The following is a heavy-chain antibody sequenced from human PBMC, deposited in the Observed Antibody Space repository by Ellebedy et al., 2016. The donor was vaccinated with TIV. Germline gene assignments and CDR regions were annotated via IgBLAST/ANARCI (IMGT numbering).Heavy chain of an antibody. CDR3: ARGEGDGYNPGKYYFDY. J-gene: IGHJ4*02. Sequence: MPGGSLRLSCAVYGGSFSGYYWSWIRQPPGKGLEWIGEINHSGSTNYNPSLKSRVTISVDTSKNQFSLKLSSVTAADTAVYYCARGEGDGYNPGKYYFDYWGQGTLVTVSS. CDR1: GGSFSGYY. V-gene: IGHV4-34*01. CDR2: INHSGST. D-gene: IGHD5-24*01.